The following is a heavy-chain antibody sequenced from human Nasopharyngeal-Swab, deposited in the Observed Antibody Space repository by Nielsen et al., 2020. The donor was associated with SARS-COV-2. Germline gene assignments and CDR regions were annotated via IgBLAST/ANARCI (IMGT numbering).Heavy chain of an antibody. CDR3: AKDQILDSSSLDY. CDR1: GFTFSSYG. Sequence: SLKISCAASGFTFSSYGMHWVRQAPGKGLEWVAVISYDGSNKYYADSVKGRFTSSRDNSKNTLYLQMNSLRAEDTAVYYCAKDQILDSSSLDYWGQGTLVTVSS. J-gene: IGHJ4*02. D-gene: IGHD6-13*01. V-gene: IGHV3-30*18. CDR2: ISYDGSNK.